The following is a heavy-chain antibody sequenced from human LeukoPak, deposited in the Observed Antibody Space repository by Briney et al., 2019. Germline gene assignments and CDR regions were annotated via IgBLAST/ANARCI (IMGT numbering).Heavy chain of an antibody. V-gene: IGHV3-23*01. J-gene: IGHJ4*02. Sequence: GGSLRLSCAASGFTSSSYAMSWVRQAPGKGLEWVSAISHSGVSTHYADSVKGRFTISRDNSRNTLYLQMNSLRAEDTAVYYCAKVAGSSWYYFDYWGQGTLVTVSS. CDR1: GFTSSSYA. CDR2: ISHSGVST. CDR3: AKVAGSSWYYFDY. D-gene: IGHD6-13*01.